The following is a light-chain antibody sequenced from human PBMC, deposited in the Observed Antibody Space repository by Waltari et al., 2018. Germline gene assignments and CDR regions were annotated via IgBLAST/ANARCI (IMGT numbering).Light chain of an antibody. CDR1: SGHSSNV. J-gene: IGLJ3*02. V-gene: IGLV4-69*01. CDR2: VNSDGSH. Sequence: QLVLTQSPSASASLGASVKLTCTLSSGHSSNVIAWLQQQPEKGPRYLMKVNSDGSHSKGGAIPVLFSGSSSGAERYLTCSGLQSEEEADYYCQTGGHGTWVFGGGTKLTVL. CDR3: QTGGHGTWV.